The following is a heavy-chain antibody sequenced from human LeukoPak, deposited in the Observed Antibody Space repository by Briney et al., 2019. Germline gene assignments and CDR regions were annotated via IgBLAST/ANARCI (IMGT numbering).Heavy chain of an antibody. D-gene: IGHD3-10*01. CDR3: ARLAYYYGSGSYFVTRPYYYYMDV. CDR1: GGSISSSSYY. J-gene: IGHJ6*03. Sequence: SETLSLTCTVSGGSISSSSYYWGWIRQPPGKGLEWIGSMYYSGSTYYNPSLKSRVTIYVDTSKNQFSLKLSSVTAADTAVYYCARLAYYYGSGSYFVTRPYYYYMDVWGKGTTVTISS. V-gene: IGHV4-39*01. CDR2: MYYSGST.